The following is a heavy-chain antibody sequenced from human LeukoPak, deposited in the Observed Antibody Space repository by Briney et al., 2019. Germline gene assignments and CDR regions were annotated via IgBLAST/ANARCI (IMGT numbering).Heavy chain of an antibody. J-gene: IGHJ4*02. CDR3: ARVVDSSGYWPDY. Sequence: GGSLRLSCAASGFTFSSYGMHWVRQAPGKGLEWVAFIRYDGSNKYYADSVKGRFTISRDNSKNTLYLQMNSLRAEDTAVYYCARVVDSSGYWPDYWGQGTLVTVSS. V-gene: IGHV3-30*02. CDR1: GFTFSSYG. CDR2: IRYDGSNK. D-gene: IGHD3-22*01.